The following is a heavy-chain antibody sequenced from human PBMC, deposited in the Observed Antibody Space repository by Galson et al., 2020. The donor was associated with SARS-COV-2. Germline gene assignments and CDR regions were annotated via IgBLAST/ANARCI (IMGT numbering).Heavy chain of an antibody. CDR3: AREENFFLVVSGTRMCYFDY. CDR1: GRSFSGYY. J-gene: IGHJ4*02. D-gene: IGHD2-21*01. V-gene: IGHV4-34*01. Sequence: TETLSLTCAAYGRSFSGYYWSWIRQPPGKGLEWIGSINSSGSNNYNPSPKSRITISVDTSKNHFPLKLSSVTAADTAVYYCAREENFFLVVSGTRMCYFDYWGRGTLATVSS. CDR2: INSSGSN.